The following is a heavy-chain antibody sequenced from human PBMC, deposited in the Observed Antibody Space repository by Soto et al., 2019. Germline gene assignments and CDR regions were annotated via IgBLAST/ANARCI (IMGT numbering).Heavy chain of an antibody. CDR1: GGTFSSYA. D-gene: IGHD6-13*01. CDR2: IIPIFGTA. Sequence: SVKVSCKASGGTFSSYAISWVRQAPGQGLEWMGGIIPIFGTANYAQKFQGRVTITADESTSTAYMELSSLRSEDTAVYYCARDGYSSSWYPGYYYGMDVWGQGTTVTVSS. J-gene: IGHJ6*02. V-gene: IGHV1-69*13. CDR3: ARDGYSSSWYPGYYYGMDV.